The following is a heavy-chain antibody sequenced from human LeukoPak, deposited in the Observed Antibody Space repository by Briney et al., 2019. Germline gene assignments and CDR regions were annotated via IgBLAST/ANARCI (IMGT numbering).Heavy chain of an antibody. CDR1: GFTFSSYA. D-gene: IGHD5-18*01. CDR3: ARDRRGGYSYGFYY. CDR2: ISYNGSNK. J-gene: IGHJ4*02. V-gene: IGHV3-30-3*01. Sequence: GGSLRLSCAASGFTFSSYAMHWVRQAPGKGLEWVAVISYNGSNKYYADSVKGRFTISRDNSKNTLYLQMNSLRAEDTAVYYCARDRRGGYSYGFYYWGQGTLVTVSS.